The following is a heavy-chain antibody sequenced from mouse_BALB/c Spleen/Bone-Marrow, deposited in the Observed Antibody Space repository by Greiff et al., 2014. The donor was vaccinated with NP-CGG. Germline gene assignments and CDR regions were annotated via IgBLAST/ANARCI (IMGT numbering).Heavy chain of an antibody. Sequence: SFPFSFPSSFFPLPDTSLPFVPPLPSPVLSWIGRIDPANGNTKYDPKFQGKATITADTSSNTAYLQLSSLTSEDTAVYYCARWEYYAMDYWGQGTSVTVSS. D-gene: IGHD4-1*01. CDR2: IDPANGNT. CDR1: FFPLPDTS. V-gene: IGHV14-3*02. CDR3: ARWEYYAMDY. J-gene: IGHJ4*01.